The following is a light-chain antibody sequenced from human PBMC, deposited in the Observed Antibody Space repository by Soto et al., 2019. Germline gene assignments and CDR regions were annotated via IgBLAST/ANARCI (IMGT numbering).Light chain of an antibody. CDR1: SSDVGAYKY. CDR2: EVS. Sequence: SALTQPPSASGSPGQSVTISCTGTSSDVGAYKYVSWYQQYPGKAPKLMIYEVSKRPSGVPDRFSGSKSGNTASLTVSGLQAEEEADYYCTSYVGSNIWVFGGGTKLTVL. V-gene: IGLV2-8*01. CDR3: TSYVGSNIWV. J-gene: IGLJ3*02.